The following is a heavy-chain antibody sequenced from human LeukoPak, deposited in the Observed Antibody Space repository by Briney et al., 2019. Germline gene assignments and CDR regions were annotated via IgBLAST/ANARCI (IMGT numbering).Heavy chain of an antibody. CDR1: GYTFTSYG. CDR3: AAGFVVPAATTSDYYYYYMDV. D-gene: IGHD2-2*01. J-gene: IGHJ6*03. CDR2: ISAYNGNT. Sequence: ASVKVPCKASGYTFTSYGISWVRQAPGQGLEWMGWISAYNGNTNYAQKLQGRVTMTTDTSTSTAYMELRSLRSDDTAVYYCAAGFVVPAATTSDYYYYYMDVWGKGTTVTVSS. V-gene: IGHV1-18*01.